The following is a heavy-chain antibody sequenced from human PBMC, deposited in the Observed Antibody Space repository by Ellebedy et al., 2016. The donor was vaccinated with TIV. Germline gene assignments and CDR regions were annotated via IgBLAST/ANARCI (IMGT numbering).Heavy chain of an antibody. CDR1: GFTFSHHS. CDR2: ISFTSSVV. D-gene: IGHD5-24*01. Sequence: GESLKISCAASGFTFSHHSMYWVRQAPGKGLEWISFISFTSSVVYYADSVKGRFTISRDNSKNTLYLQMNRLRTEDTAVYYCANGAYDIWGQGTMVTVSS. V-gene: IGHV3-48*01. J-gene: IGHJ3*02. CDR3: ANGAYDI.